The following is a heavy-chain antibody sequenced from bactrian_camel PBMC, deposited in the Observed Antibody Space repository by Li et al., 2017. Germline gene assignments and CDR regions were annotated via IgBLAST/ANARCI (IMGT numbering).Heavy chain of an antibody. CDR3: VAERPVAVGALVRCQLAGLLGAGVVGTFTGELFRVREEKRSFV. V-gene: IGHV3S7*01. CDR2: VYADGIRI. D-gene: IGHD5*01. Sequence: LRLSCAASGFSFSSYGMSWVRQTPGNGLEWISSVYADGIRIYYADSVKGRFTISQDNAKSTLTLQMTNLKPEDTAVYFCVAERPVAVGALVRCQLAGLLGAGVVGTFTGELFRVREEKRSFVIGARGPRSPS. J-gene: IGHJ4*01. CDR1: GFSFSSYG.